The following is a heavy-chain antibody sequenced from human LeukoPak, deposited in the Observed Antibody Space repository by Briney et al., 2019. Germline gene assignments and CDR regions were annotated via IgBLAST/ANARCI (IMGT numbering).Heavy chain of an antibody. CDR1: GGSFSGYY. J-gene: IGHJ3*02. CDR2: IYYSGST. D-gene: IGHD3-22*01. CDR3: ARGGYYDSSGYSLAPGAFDI. Sequence: SETLSLTCAVYGGSFSGYYWSWIRQPPGKGLEWIGYIYYSGSTNYNPSLKSRVTISVDTSKNQFSLKLSSVTAADTAVYYCARGGYYDSSGYSLAPGAFDIWGQGTMVTVSS. V-gene: IGHV4-59*01.